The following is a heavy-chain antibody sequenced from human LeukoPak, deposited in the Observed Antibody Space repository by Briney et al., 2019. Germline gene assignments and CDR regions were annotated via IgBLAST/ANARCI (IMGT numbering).Heavy chain of an antibody. CDR3: ARCTDSSWYCPFDY. D-gene: IGHD6-13*01. V-gene: IGHV1-2*02. J-gene: IGHJ4*02. CDR1: GYTFTDYY. CDR2: INPDSGGT. Sequence: ASVKVSCKASGYTFTDYYIHWVGQAPGQGLEWMGWINPDSGGTNFAQNFQGRVTMTRDTSISTAYMELSRLNSDDTAVYYCARCTDSSWYCPFDYWGQGTLVTVSS.